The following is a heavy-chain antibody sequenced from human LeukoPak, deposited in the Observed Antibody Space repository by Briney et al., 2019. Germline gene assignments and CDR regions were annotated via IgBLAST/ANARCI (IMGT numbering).Heavy chain of an antibody. V-gene: IGHV5-51*01. Sequence: GESLKISCQASGYSFINHWIGWVRQMPGEGLEWMGIIYPGDSESRYSPSFQGQVTISADKSITTAYLQWNSLKASDTAMYYCVRDSGGSSLYNFDYWGQGTLVTVSP. CDR3: VRDSGGSSLYNFDY. D-gene: IGHD2-15*01. CDR1: GYSFINHW. CDR2: IYPGDSES. J-gene: IGHJ4*02.